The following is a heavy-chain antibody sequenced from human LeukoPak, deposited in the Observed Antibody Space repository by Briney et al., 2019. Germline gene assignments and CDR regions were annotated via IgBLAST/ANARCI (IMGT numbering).Heavy chain of an antibody. CDR1: GFTVSSNY. D-gene: IGHD2-8*02. J-gene: IGHJ6*02. Sequence: GGSLRLSCVASGFTVSSNYMSWVRQAPGKGLEWVSVIYSGGTTYYADSVKGRFTISRDNSNNKLHLQMNSLRAEDTAVYYCAREVGYCTGGSCFFMDVWGQGTTVTVFS. V-gene: IGHV3-53*01. CDR2: IYSGGTT. CDR3: AREVGYCTGGSCFFMDV.